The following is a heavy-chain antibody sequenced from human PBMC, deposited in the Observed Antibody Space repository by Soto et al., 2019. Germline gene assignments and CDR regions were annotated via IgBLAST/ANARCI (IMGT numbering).Heavy chain of an antibody. Sequence: EGQLLESGGDLVQPGGSLRLSCAASGFGFGNFAMDWVRQAPGKALEWISEISVNSDTTYYADSVKGRFTISRDNSKNTLYLQMNGLTTDDSAVYYCATLAIPYKWFDPWGQGTLVTVSS. CDR3: ATLAIPYKWFDP. CDR1: GFGFGNFA. D-gene: IGHD5-12*01. CDR2: ISVNSDTT. J-gene: IGHJ5*02. V-gene: IGHV3-23*01.